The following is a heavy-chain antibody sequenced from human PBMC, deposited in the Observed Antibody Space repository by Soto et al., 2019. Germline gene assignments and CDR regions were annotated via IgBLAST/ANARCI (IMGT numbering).Heavy chain of an antibody. Sequence: SETLSLTCTVSGGSVSSGSYYWSWIRQPPGKGLEWIGYIYYSGSTNYNPSLKSRVTISVDTSKNQFSLKLSSVTAADTAVYYCARRWGAAVDYWGQGTLVTVSS. V-gene: IGHV4-61*01. CDR2: IYYSGST. J-gene: IGHJ4*02. CDR1: GGSVSSGSYY. CDR3: ARRWGAAVDY. D-gene: IGHD1-26*01.